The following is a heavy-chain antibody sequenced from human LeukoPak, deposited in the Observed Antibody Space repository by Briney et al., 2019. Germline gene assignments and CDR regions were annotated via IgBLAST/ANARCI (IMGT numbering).Heavy chain of an antibody. D-gene: IGHD6-6*01. CDR1: GGSISSGSYY. J-gene: IGHJ5*02. CDR2: IYTSGST. CDR3: ARDSSSSLDP. Sequence: SETLSLTCTVSGGSISSGSYYWSWIRQPAGKGLEWIGRIYTSGSTNYNPSLKSRVTISVDTSKNQFSLKLSSVTAADTAVYYCARDSSSSLDPWGQGTLVTVSS. V-gene: IGHV4-61*02.